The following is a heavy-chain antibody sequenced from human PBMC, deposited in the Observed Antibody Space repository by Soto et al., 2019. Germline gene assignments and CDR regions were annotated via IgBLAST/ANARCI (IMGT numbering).Heavy chain of an antibody. D-gene: IGHD2-15*01. V-gene: IGHV2-5*01. J-gene: IGHJ6*02. CDR1: GLSVSSPRVA. CDR2: IYWNDDV. Sequence: QITLRESGPTLVKPTQTLTLTCTFSGLSVSSPRVAVAWIRQPPGKALEWLAMIYWNDDVRYSPFLKSRLTVSKDTSKNQVFLTMSNVDPVDTATYYGAHRKWSAYAMDVCCQVTTVTVSS. CDR3: AHRKWSAYAMDV.